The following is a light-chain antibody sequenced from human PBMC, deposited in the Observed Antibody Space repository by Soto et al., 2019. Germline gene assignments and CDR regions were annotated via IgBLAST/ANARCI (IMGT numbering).Light chain of an antibody. Sequence: ETVLTQSPGTLSLSPGERATLSCRASQSVSSSYLAWYQQKPGQAPRLLIYDASSRATGIPDRFSGSGSGKDFTLTISRLEHEDFAVYYCQQYVRSPPSWTFGQGTKVEIK. J-gene: IGKJ1*01. V-gene: IGKV3-20*01. CDR3: QQYVRSPPSWT. CDR1: QSVSSSY. CDR2: DAS.